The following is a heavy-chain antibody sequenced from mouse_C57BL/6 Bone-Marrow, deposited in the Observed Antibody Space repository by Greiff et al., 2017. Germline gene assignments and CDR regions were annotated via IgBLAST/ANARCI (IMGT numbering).Heavy chain of an antibody. CDR2: IDPSDSYT. CDR1: GYTFTSYW. V-gene: IGHV1-69*01. CDR3: AREDGYYAMDY. Sequence: QVQLQQSGAELVMPGASVKLSCKASGYTFTSYWMHWVKQRPGQGLEWIGEIDPSDSYTNYNQKFKGKSTLTVDKSSSTAYMQLRSLTSEDSAVYYCAREDGYYAMDYWGQGTSVTVSS. J-gene: IGHJ4*01. D-gene: IGHD2-3*01.